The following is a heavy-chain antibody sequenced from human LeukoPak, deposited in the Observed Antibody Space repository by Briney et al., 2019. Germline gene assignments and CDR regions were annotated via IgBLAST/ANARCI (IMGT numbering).Heavy chain of an antibody. J-gene: IGHJ4*02. CDR2: IVVGSGNT. D-gene: IGHD3-22*01. CDR3: ARGAYYYDSSGTHDY. V-gene: IGHV1-58*02. Sequence: ASVKVSCKASGFTFTSSAMQWVRQARGQRLEWIGWIVVGSGNTNYAQKFQGRVTMTRNTSISTAYMELSSLRSEDTAVYYCARGAYYYDSSGTHDYWGQGTLVTVSS. CDR1: GFTFTSSA.